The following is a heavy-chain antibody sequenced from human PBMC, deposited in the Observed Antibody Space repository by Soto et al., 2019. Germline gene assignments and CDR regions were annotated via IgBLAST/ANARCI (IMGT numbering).Heavy chain of an antibody. D-gene: IGHD2-15*01. CDR1: GGSISSGGYS. CDR3: ARGQVVAAQH. CDR2: IYNSAST. V-gene: IGHV4-30-2*01. Sequence: QLQLQESGSGLVKPSQTLSLTCAVSGGSISSGGYSWSWIRQPPGKGLEWIGYIYNSASTYYNPSLKRRVTISVDRSKNQLSLKLSSVTAADTAVYYCARGQVVAAQHWGQGTLVTVSS. J-gene: IGHJ4*02.